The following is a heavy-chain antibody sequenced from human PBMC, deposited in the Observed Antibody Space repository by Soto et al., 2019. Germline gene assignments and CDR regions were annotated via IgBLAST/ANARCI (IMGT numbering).Heavy chain of an antibody. CDR2: IMPIFRTP. CDR1: GGSFSNAA. D-gene: IGHD5-12*01. J-gene: IGHJ6*02. CDR3: ARDKDRLQLGGNYYYILDV. V-gene: IGHV1-69*12. Sequence: QVQLEQSGAEVKKPGSSVKVSCKASGGSFSNAAISWVRQAPGQGLEWMGGIMPIFRTPDYAQKFQGRVTIPADESTSTASMELSGLRSDDTAIYYCARDKDRLQLGGNYYYILDVWGQGTTVTVPS.